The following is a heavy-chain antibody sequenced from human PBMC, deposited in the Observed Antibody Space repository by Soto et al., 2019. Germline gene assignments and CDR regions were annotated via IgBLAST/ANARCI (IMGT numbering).Heavy chain of an antibody. V-gene: IGHV4-59*08. CDR2: VHDSWGP. D-gene: IGHD3-10*01. J-gene: IGHJ6*02. Sequence: QVPLQESGPGLVKPSETLSLSCTVSGGSISSYYWSWIRQTPGKGLEWIGYVHDSWGPNYNPSLKSRVAISLDTSKSQFSLKLPSVTATATAVYYCARQGFGALHGLVAVWGQGTTVTVSS. CDR3: ARQGFGALHGLVAV. CDR1: GGSISSYY.